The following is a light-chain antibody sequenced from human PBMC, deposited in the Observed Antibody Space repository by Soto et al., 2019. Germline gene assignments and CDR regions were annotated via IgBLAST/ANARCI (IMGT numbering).Light chain of an antibody. V-gene: IGKV1-5*03. CDR2: KAS. CDR3: QKYNSAPPWT. Sequence: DIQMTPSPSTLSASVGDRVTITCRASQSISIWLAWYQQKPRKAPKFLIYKASSLESGVPSRFSGSGSGTDFTLTISSLQPEDVATYYCQKYNSAPPWTFGQGTKGDIK. J-gene: IGKJ1*01. CDR1: QSISIW.